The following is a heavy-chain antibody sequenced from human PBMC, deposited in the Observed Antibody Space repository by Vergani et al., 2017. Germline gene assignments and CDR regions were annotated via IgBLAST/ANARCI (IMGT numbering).Heavy chain of an antibody. D-gene: IGHD2-21*02. Sequence: EVQLVESGGGLVQPGGSLGLSCAASGFTFSSYWMHWVRQAPGKGLVWVSRINSDGSSTSYADSVKGRFTISRDNAKNTLYLQMNSLRAEDTAVYYCARDADCGGDCYSSSFGYWGQGTLVTVSS. CDR2: INSDGSST. CDR3: ARDADCGGDCYSSSFGY. J-gene: IGHJ4*02. V-gene: IGHV3-74*01. CDR1: GFTFSSYW.